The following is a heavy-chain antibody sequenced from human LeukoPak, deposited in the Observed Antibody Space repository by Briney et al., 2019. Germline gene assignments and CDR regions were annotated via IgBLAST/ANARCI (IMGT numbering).Heavy chain of an antibody. Sequence: GGSLRLSCGASGFTFSSYAVSWVRQAPGKGLEWVSAISGSGGGTYYADSVKGRFTISRDNAKNSLYLQMNSLRAEDTAVYYCARGAPQTISSGWYSLNYYYGMDVWGQGTTVTVSS. V-gene: IGHV3-23*01. CDR3: ARGAPQTISSGWYSLNYYYGMDV. CDR2: ISGSGGGT. D-gene: IGHD6-19*01. CDR1: GFTFSSYA. J-gene: IGHJ6*02.